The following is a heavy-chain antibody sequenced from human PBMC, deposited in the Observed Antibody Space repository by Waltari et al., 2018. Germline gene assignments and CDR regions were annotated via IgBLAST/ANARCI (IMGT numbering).Heavy chain of an antibody. V-gene: IGHV3-23*01. J-gene: IGHJ4*02. CDR1: GFTFRRFS. CDR2: MGGSASGK. CDR3: AKWDTAMVG. D-gene: IGHD5-18*01. Sequence: QLLQSGGGFAEPGGSLRVSCAASGFTFRRFSMSWFRQSPGRGLEWVAAMGGSASGKYYADSVKCRFTISTDDSKITLYLQMNSLTEDDSAIYYCAKWDTAMVGWGQGTQVTVSS.